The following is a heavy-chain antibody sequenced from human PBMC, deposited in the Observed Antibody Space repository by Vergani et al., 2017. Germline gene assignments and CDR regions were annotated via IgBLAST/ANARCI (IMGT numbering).Heavy chain of an antibody. V-gene: IGHV3-48*01. CDR1: GFTFSSYG. Sequence: EVQLVESGGGLVQPGGSLRLSCAASGFTFSSYGMNWVRQAPGKGLEWVSYISSSSSTIYYADSVKGRFTISRDNAKNSLYLQMNSLRAEDTAVYYCASPYDSSGYYYRGIDAFDIWGQGTMVTVSS. CDR3: ASPYDSSGYYYRGIDAFDI. D-gene: IGHD3-22*01. J-gene: IGHJ3*02. CDR2: ISSSSSTI.